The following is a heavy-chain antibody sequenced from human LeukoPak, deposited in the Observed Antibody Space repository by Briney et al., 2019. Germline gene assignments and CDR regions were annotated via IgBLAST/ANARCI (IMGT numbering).Heavy chain of an antibody. CDR1: GGSISSYY. CDR3: ARVGYYYDSSGYESHYWYFDL. V-gene: IGHV4-59*01. CDR2: IYYTGST. D-gene: IGHD3-22*01. Sequence: SETLSLTCTVSGGSISSYYWSWIRQSPGEGLEWIVYIYYTGSTNYNPSLKIRVPISVDTSKNQFSLRLRSVTAADTAIYYCARVGYYYDSSGYESHYWYFDLWGRGTLVTVSS. J-gene: IGHJ2*01.